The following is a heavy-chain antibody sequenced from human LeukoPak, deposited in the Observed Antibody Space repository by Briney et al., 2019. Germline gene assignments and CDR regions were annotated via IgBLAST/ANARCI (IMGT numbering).Heavy chain of an antibody. CDR3: ARVLTGSWDWFDP. CDR2: FNSDGSRT. J-gene: IGHJ5*02. V-gene: IGHV3-74*01. Sequence: GGSLRLSCAASKFSFSSYWMHWVRQAPGKGLVWVSRFNSDGSRTNYADSVKGRFTISRDNAKNTLYLQMSSLRAEDTAVYYCARVLTGSWDWFDPWGQGTLVTVSS. D-gene: IGHD2-8*02. CDR1: KFSFSSYW.